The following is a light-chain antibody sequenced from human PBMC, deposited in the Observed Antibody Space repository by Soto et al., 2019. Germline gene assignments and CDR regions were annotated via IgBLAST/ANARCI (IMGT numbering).Light chain of an antibody. V-gene: IGLV1-51*01. Sequence: QSVLTQPPSLSAAPGQKVTIYCSGSTSNIGYNFVSWYQQLPGTAPKLLIYDNDRRPSGIPDRFSASKSGTSATLDITGLQTGDEADYYCGTWDSSLSAVVFGAGTKVTVL. CDR1: TSNIGYNF. J-gene: IGLJ2*01. CDR2: DND. CDR3: GTWDSSLSAVV.